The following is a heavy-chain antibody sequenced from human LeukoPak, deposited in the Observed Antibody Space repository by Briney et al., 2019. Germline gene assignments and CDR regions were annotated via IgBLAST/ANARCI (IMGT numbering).Heavy chain of an antibody. V-gene: IGHV3-21*01. D-gene: IGHD3/OR15-3a*01. CDR2: ITTSSTFT. Sequence: GGSLRLSCAASGFTFSSHNMNWVRQAPGKGLEWVSSITTSSTFTFYADSVKGRFTISRDNSKNTLFLQMSSLRAEDTAVYYCVKFPDWWGQGTLVTVSS. CDR1: GFTFSSHN. J-gene: IGHJ4*02. CDR3: VKFPDW.